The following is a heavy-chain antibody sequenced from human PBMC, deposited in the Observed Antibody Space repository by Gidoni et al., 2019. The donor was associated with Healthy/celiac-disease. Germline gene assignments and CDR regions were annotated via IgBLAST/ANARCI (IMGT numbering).Heavy chain of an antibody. Sequence: QVQLMQSGAEVKKAGASVKVSCKASGYTFTGYYMHWVRQAPGQGLEWMGWINPNSGGTNYAQKFQGRVTMTRDTSISTAYMELSRLRSDDTAVYYCARDKENVGQNWFDPWGQGTLVTVSS. CDR3: ARDKENVGQNWFDP. D-gene: IGHD1-26*01. CDR2: INPNSGGT. CDR1: GYTFTGYY. J-gene: IGHJ5*02. V-gene: IGHV1-2*02.